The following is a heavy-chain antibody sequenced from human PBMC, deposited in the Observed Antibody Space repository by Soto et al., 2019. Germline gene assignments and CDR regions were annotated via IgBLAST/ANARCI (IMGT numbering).Heavy chain of an antibody. D-gene: IGHD6-13*01. Sequence: EVQLVESGGGLVKPGGSLRLSCAASGFTFSSYSMNWVRQAPGKGLEWVSSISSSSSYIYYADSVKGRFTISRDNAKNSLYLQMNSLRAEDTAVYYCARETVAAPINWFDPWGQGTLVTVSS. J-gene: IGHJ5*02. CDR1: GFTFSSYS. CDR2: ISSSSSYI. V-gene: IGHV3-21*01. CDR3: ARETVAAPINWFDP.